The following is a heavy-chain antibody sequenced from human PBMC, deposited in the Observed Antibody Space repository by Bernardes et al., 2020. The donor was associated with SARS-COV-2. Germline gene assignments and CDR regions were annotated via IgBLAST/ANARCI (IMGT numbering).Heavy chain of an antibody. J-gene: IGHJ2*01. CDR3: AREEGTSDWYFDL. D-gene: IGHD1-1*01. CDR1: GGTFRSYT. Sequence: SVKVSCKASGGTFRSYTISWVRQAPGKGLEWMGRIIPILGIANYAQKFQGRVTITADKSTSTAYMELSSLRSEDTAVYYCAREEGTSDWYFDLWGRGTLVTVSA. V-gene: IGHV1-69*04. CDR2: IIPILGIA.